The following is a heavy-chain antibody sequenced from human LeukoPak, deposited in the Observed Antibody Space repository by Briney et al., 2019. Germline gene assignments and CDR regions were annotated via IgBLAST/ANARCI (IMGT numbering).Heavy chain of an antibody. D-gene: IGHD1-26*01. CDR1: GGSVSSGGYY. J-gene: IGHJ4*02. Sequence: PSETLSLTCTVSGGSVSSGGYYWSWIRQPPGKGLEWIGSIHYSGSTYYNPSLTSRVSISLDTSKNQFSLKLTSVTAADTAVYYCGRDSGSYGIDYWGQGTLVTVSS. V-gene: IGHV4-39*01. CDR3: GRDSGSYGIDY. CDR2: IHYSGST.